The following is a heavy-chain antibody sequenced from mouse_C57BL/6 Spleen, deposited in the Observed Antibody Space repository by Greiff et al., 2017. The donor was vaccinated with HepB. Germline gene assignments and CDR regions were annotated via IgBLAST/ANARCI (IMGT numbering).Heavy chain of an antibody. CDR3: ARRPEDYSNLDY. Sequence: QVQLQQSGPELVKPGASVKISCKASGYAFSRSWMNWVKQRPGKGLEWIGRIYPGDGDTNYNGKFKGKATLTADKSSSTAYMQLSSLTSEDSAVYFCARRPEDYSNLDYWGQGTTLTVSS. CDR1: GYAFSRSW. D-gene: IGHD2-5*01. J-gene: IGHJ2*01. CDR2: IYPGDGDT. V-gene: IGHV1-82*01.